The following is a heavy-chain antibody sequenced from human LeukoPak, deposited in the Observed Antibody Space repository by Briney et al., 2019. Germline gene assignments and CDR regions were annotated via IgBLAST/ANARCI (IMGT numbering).Heavy chain of an antibody. CDR2: ISGDGGST. Sequence: VGSLSPSCAASGFTFDDYAMDWVRQAPGKGLEWVSLISGDGGSTYYADSVKGRFTISRDNSKNSLYLQMNSLGTEDTALYYCATSDFAAHFDYWGKGTIVTVSS. J-gene: IGHJ4*02. CDR3: ATSDFAAHFDY. V-gene: IGHV3-43*02. CDR1: GFTFDDYA. D-gene: IGHD6-25*01.